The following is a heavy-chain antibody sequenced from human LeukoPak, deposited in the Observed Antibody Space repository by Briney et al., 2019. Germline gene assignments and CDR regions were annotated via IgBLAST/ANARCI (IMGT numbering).Heavy chain of an antibody. J-gene: IGHJ5*02. V-gene: IGHV1-69*04. CDR3: ARDRTLDYYDSSGPSWFDP. D-gene: IGHD3-22*01. Sequence: ASVKVSCKASGGTFSSYAISWVRQAPGQGLGWMGRIIPILGIANYAQKFQGRVTITADNSTSTAYMELSSLRSEDTAVYYCARDRTLDYYDSSGPSWFDPWGQGTLVTVSS. CDR2: IIPILGIA. CDR1: GGTFSSYA.